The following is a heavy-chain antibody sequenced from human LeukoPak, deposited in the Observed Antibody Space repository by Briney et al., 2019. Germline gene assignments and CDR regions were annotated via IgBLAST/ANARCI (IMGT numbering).Heavy chain of an antibody. Sequence: PGGSLRLSCAASGFTFSSYSMNWVRQAPGKGLEWVSYISSSSSTIYYADSVKGRFTISRDNAKNSLYLQMNSLGAEDTAVYYCARVPRYYYDSSGYQKKRNWYFDLWGRGTLVTVSS. CDR3: ARVPRYYYDSSGYQKKRNWYFDL. V-gene: IGHV3-48*04. CDR2: ISSSSSTI. CDR1: GFTFSSYS. D-gene: IGHD3-22*01. J-gene: IGHJ2*01.